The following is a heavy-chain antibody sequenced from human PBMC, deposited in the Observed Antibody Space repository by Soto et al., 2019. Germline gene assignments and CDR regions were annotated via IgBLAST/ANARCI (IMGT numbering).Heavy chain of an antibody. J-gene: IGHJ6*02. V-gene: IGHV6-1*01. Sequence: QSQTLSLTCAISGDSVSSNSAAWNWIRQSPSRGLEWLGRTYYRSKWYNDYAVSVKSRITINPDTFKNQFSLQLNSVTPEDTAVYYCARESSVGSSSWYYYYYGMDVWGQGTTVTVSS. CDR3: ARESSVGSSSWYYYYYGMDV. CDR1: GDSVSSNSAA. D-gene: IGHD6-13*01. CDR2: TYYRSKWYN.